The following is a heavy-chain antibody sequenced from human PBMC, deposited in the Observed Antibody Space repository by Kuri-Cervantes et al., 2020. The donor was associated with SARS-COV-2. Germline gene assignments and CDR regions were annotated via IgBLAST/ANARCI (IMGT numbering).Heavy chain of an antibody. CDR3: ARGGITGTPQDFFYYAMAV. J-gene: IGHJ6*04. Sequence: SSVNVSYKASGGTLSLYTLNWVLQAPGKGLEWMGTIIPIFGTANYAQKFQGRVTIVADESTNTFYMHLNSLTSEDTAVYFCARGGITGTPQDFFYYAMAVWGEGPMVTVSS. D-gene: IGHD1-7*01. V-gene: IGHV1-69*13. CDR2: IIPIFGTA. CDR1: GGTLSLYT.